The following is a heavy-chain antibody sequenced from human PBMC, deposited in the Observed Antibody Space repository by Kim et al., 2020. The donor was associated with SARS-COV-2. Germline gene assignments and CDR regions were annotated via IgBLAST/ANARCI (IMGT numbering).Heavy chain of an antibody. D-gene: IGHD2-21*02. V-gene: IGHV3-23*01. J-gene: IGHJ4*02. CDR3: AKFTGRLTAEDY. Sequence: YDAYSVTRRFTISRDNSKNTLYRQMNSLRDEDTAVYYCAKFTGRLTAEDYWGQGTLVTVSS.